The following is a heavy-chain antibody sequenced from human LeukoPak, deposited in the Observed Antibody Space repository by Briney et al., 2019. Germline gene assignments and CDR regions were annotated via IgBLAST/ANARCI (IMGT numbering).Heavy chain of an antibody. D-gene: IGHD3-9*01. CDR3: AKSRYYDILTGPDY. CDR2: ISGSGGST. Sequence: GGTLRLSCAASGFTLSSYGMSWVRQAPGKGLEWVSAISGSGGSTYYADSVKGRFTISRDNSKNTLYLQMNSLRAEDTAVYYCAKSRYYDILTGPDYWGQGTLVTVSS. J-gene: IGHJ4*02. CDR1: GFTLSSYG. V-gene: IGHV3-23*01.